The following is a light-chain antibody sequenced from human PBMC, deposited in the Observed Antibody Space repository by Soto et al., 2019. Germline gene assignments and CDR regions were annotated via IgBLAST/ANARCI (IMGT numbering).Light chain of an antibody. CDR3: QSYDSSLTVV. CDR1: SSNIGAGYG. CDR2: DNN. Sequence: QSVLTQPPSVSGAPGQRVTISCTGSSSNIGAGYGVHWYQQLPGTAPKLLIYDNNNRPSGVPDRFSGSKSGTSASLAITGLQAEDEADYYCQSYDSSLTVVFGGGTKVTVL. J-gene: IGLJ2*01. V-gene: IGLV1-40*01.